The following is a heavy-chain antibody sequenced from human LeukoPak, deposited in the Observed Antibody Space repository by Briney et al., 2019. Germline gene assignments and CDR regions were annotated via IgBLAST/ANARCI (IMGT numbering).Heavy chain of an antibody. V-gene: IGHV4-34*01. CDR3: ARLGRWWYPLDY. CDR1: GGSFSGYY. CDR2: INHSGST. D-gene: IGHD2-15*01. Sequence: PSETLSLTCAVYGGSFSGYYWSWIRQPPGKGLEWIGEINHSGSTNYNPSLKSQVTISVDTSKNQFSLKLSSVTAADTAVYYCARLGRWWYPLDYWGQGTLVTVSS. J-gene: IGHJ4*02.